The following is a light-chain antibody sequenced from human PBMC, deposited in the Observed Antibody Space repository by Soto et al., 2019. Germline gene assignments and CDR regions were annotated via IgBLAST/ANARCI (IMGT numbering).Light chain of an antibody. CDR3: SSYTTSNTRQIV. CDR2: DVS. Sequence: QSPVTQPASVSGSPGQSITISCTGTSSDVGGYNYVSWYQQHPGKAPKFMIYDVSNRPSGVSNRFSGSKSGNTASLTISGLQAEDEADYYCSSYTTSNTRQIVFGTGTKVTVL. J-gene: IGLJ1*01. V-gene: IGLV2-14*01. CDR1: SSDVGGYNY.